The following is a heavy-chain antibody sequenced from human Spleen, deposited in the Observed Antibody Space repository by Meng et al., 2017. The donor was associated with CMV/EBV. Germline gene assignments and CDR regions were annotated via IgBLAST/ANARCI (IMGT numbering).Heavy chain of an antibody. CDR1: GGSSRGYY. CDR3: ARGPEVIVVVPPTD. CDR2: VIHGGTT. V-gene: IGHV4-34*01. D-gene: IGHD2-2*01. J-gene: IGHJ4*02. Sequence: GSLRLSCAVYGGSSRGYYWTWIRQPPGKGLEWIGEVIHGGTTNYNPSLKNRVTMSVDTTRNQVSLKLRAVTAVDTAVYYCARGPEVIVVVPPTDWGQGTLVTVSS.